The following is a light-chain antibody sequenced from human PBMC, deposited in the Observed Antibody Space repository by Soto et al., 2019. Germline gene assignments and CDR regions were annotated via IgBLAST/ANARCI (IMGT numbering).Light chain of an antibody. CDR3: QQYGSSIKT. J-gene: IGKJ1*01. V-gene: IGKV3-20*01. CDR2: GAS. Sequence: EIVLTQFPGTLSLSPGERATLSCRASQSVSSNYLAWYQQRPGQPPNLLIFGASNRAPGIPDRFSGSGSGTDFTLTISRLEPQDFEVYYCQQYGSSIKTFGQGTKVDI. CDR1: QSVSSNY.